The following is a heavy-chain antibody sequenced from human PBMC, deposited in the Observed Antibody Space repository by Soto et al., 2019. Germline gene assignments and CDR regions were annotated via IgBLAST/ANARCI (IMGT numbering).Heavy chain of an antibody. Sequence: LSLTCTVSGGSISSSSYYWGWIRQPPGKGLEWIGSIYYSGSTYYNPSLKSRVTISVDTSKNQFSLKLSSVTAADTAVYYCARLMVRGVIPACPWGQGTLVTVSS. V-gene: IGHV4-39*01. CDR2: IYYSGST. CDR3: ARLMVRGVIPACP. D-gene: IGHD3-10*01. CDR1: GGSISSSSYY. J-gene: IGHJ5*02.